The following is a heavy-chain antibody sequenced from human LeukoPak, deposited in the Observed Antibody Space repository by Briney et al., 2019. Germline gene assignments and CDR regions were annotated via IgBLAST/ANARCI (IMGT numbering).Heavy chain of an antibody. V-gene: IGHV4-4*07. CDR3: ARGLWFGDRRNTNNWFDP. Sequence: SETLSLTCAVSGGSISSYYWSWIRQPAGKGLEWIWRIYTSGSTNYNPSLKSRVTISVDKSKNQFSLKLSSVTAADTAVYYCARGLWFGDRRNTNNWFDPWGQGTLVTVSS. CDR1: GGSISSYY. J-gene: IGHJ5*02. D-gene: IGHD3-10*01. CDR2: IYTSGST.